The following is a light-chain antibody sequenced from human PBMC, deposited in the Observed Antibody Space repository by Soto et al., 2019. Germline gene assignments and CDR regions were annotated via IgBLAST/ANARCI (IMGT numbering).Light chain of an antibody. Sequence: QSVLTQSPSASASLGASVKLTCTLSSGHSSYAIAWHQQQPEKGPRYLMKLNSDGSHSKGDGIPDRFSGSSSGAERYLTISSHQSEDEADYYCQTWGTGIRVFGGGTKLTV. CDR3: QTWGTGIRV. V-gene: IGLV4-69*01. CDR2: LNSDGSH. CDR1: SGHSSYA. J-gene: IGLJ2*01.